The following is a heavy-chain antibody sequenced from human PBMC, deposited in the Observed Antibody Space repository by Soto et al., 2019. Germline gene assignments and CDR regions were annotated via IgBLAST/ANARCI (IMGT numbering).Heavy chain of an antibody. V-gene: IGHV4-34*01. D-gene: IGHD3-10*01. CDR2: INHSGST. CDR3: AKDRPYGLDP. Sequence: SETLSLTCAVYGGSFSGYYWTWIRQPPGTGLEWIGEINHSGSTNYNPSLKSRFTISRDNSKNTLYLQMNSLRAEDTAVYYCAKDRPYGLDPWGQGTLVTVSS. J-gene: IGHJ5*02. CDR1: GGSFSGYY.